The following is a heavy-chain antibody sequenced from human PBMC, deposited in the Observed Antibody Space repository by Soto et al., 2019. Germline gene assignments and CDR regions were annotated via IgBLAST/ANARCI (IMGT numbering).Heavy chain of an antibody. CDR1: GFTFSSYS. CDR2: ISSSSSTI. CDR3: ARDMHPNIPWVAQDYYFDY. D-gene: IGHD2-15*01. V-gene: IGHV3-48*01. J-gene: IGHJ4*02. Sequence: GGSLRLSCAASGFTFSSYSMNWVRQAPGKGLEWVSYISSSSSTIYYADSVKGRFTISRDNAKNSLYLQRNSLRAEDTAVYYCARDMHPNIPWVAQDYYFDYWGPGTLVTVSS.